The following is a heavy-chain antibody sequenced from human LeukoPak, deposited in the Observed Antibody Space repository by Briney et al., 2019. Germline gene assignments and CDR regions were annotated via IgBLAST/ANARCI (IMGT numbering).Heavy chain of an antibody. CDR2: ISSSGSTI. Sequence: GGSLRLSCAASGFTFSDYYMSWIRQAPGKGLEWVSYISSSGSTIYYADSVKGRFTISRDNAKNSLYLQMNSPRAEDTVVYYCARALGINYFDYWGQGTLVTVSS. CDR1: GFTFSDYY. D-gene: IGHD3-10*01. CDR3: ARALGINYFDY. J-gene: IGHJ4*02. V-gene: IGHV3-11*01.